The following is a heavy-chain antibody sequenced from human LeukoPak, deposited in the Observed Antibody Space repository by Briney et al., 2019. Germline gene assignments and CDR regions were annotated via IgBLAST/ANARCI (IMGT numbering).Heavy chain of an antibody. Sequence: GGSLRLSCAASGFTFSSYTMNWVRQAPGKGLEWVSSISTSSTYIYYADSVKGRFTISRDNAKNSLYLQMNSLRAEDTAVYYCARAFEQWLPFDYWGQGTLVTVS. CDR1: GFTFSSYT. D-gene: IGHD6-19*01. J-gene: IGHJ4*02. V-gene: IGHV3-21*01. CDR2: ISTSSTYI. CDR3: ARAFEQWLPFDY.